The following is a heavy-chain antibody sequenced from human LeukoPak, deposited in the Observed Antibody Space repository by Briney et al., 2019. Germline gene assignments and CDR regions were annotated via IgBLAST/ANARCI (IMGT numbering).Heavy chain of an antibody. V-gene: IGHV3-21*01. CDR1: GFTFSSYS. J-gene: IGHJ3*02. Sequence: GGSLRLSCAASGFTFSSYSMSWVRQAPGKGLEWVSSISSGSTYMYYADSVKGRFTISRDNAQNSMYLQMHSLRAEDTAVYYCGRVGGRSKAAKGDAFDIWGQGTMVTVSS. D-gene: IGHD6-6*01. CDR2: ISSGSTYM. CDR3: GRVGGRSKAAKGDAFDI.